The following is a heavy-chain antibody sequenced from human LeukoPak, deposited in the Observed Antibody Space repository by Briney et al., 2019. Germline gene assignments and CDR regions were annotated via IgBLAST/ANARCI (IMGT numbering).Heavy chain of an antibody. V-gene: IGHV3-23*01. Sequence: GGSLRLSCAASGFTFSRYWMHWVRQVPGKGLEWVSAISGSGGSTYYADSVKGRFTTSRDNSKNTLYLQMNSLRAEDTAVYYCATRYCGGDCYSNSPFDYWGQGTLVTVSS. CDR1: GFTFSRYW. J-gene: IGHJ4*02. D-gene: IGHD2-21*02. CDR2: ISGSGGST. CDR3: ATRYCGGDCYSNSPFDY.